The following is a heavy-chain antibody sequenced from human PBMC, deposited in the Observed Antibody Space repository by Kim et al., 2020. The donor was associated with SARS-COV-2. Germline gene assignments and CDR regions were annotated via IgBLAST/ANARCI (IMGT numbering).Heavy chain of an antibody. D-gene: IGHD6-19*01. V-gene: IGHV4-34*01. J-gene: IGHJ4*02. CDR1: GGSFSGYY. Sequence: SETLSLTCAVYGGSFSGYYWSWIRQPPGKGLEWIGEINHSGSTNYNPSLKSRVTISVDTSKNQFSLKLSSVTAADTAVYYCARGGQWLVVPFDYWGQGTLVTVSS. CDR2: INHSGST. CDR3: ARGGQWLVVPFDY.